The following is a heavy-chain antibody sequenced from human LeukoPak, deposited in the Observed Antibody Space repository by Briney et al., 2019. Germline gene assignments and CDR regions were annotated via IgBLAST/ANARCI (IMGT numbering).Heavy chain of an antibody. V-gene: IGHV3-66*01. D-gene: IGHD3-22*01. CDR3: AREIWYYYDSSGYYYDY. CDR1: GFTVSSNY. CDR2: IYSGGST. Sequence: PGGSLRLSCAASGFTVSSNYMSWVRQAPGKGLEWVSVIYSGGSTYYADSVKGRFTISRDNSKNTLYLQMNGLRAEDTAVYYCAREIWYYYDSSGYYYDYWGQGTLVTVSS. J-gene: IGHJ4*02.